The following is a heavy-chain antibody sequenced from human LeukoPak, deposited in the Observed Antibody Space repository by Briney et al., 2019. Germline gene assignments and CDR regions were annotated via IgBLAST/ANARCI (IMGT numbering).Heavy chain of an antibody. V-gene: IGHV3-7*01. Sequence: GGSLRLSCTGSGFTFSDYWMSWVRQAPGKGLEWVANIKQDGSEKYYVDSVKGRFTISRDNAKNSLYLQMNSLRAEDTAVYYCARAWNYDILTGYSYWGQGTLVTVSS. CDR1: GFTFSDYW. CDR3: ARAWNYDILTGYSY. J-gene: IGHJ4*02. D-gene: IGHD3-9*01. CDR2: IKQDGSEK.